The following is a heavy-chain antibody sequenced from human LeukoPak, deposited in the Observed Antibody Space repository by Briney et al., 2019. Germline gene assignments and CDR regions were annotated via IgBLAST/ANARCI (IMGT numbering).Heavy chain of an antibody. CDR1: GYTFTSYD. D-gene: IGHD6-13*01. CDR3: ARGPPYSSSWFSYYYYYMDV. V-gene: IGHV1-8*01. CDR2: MNPNSGNT. J-gene: IGHJ6*03. Sequence: ASVKVSCKASGYTFTSYDINWVRQATGQGLEWMGWMNPNSGNTGYAQKFQGRVTMTRNTSISTAYMELSSLRSEDTAVYYCARGPPYSSSWFSYYYYYMDVWGKGTTVTVSS.